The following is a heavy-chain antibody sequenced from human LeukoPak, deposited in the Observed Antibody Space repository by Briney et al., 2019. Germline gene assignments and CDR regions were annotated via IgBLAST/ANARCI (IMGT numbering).Heavy chain of an antibody. CDR1: GYTFTGYY. V-gene: IGHV1-2*02. Sequence: ASVKVSCKASGYTFTGYYMHWVRQAPGQGLEWMGWINPNSGGTNYAQKFQGRVTMTRDTSISTAYMELSRLRSDDTAVYYCATQESHYYYYYMDVWGKGTTVTVSS. CDR2: INPNSGGT. D-gene: IGHD5-24*01. J-gene: IGHJ6*03. CDR3: ATQESHYYYYYMDV.